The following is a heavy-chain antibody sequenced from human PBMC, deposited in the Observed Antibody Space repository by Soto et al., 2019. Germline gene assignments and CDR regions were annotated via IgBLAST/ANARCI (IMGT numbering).Heavy chain of an antibody. CDR2: IIPIYGAA. CDR3: ARGSYYYGSSGYFHYLDY. CDR1: GGTFSRYA. J-gene: IGHJ4*02. Sequence: ASVKVSCKASGGTFSRYAISWVRQAPGQGLEWMGGIIPIYGAANYAQKFQGRVTITAEESTSTAYMELSSLRSEDTAVYYCARGSYYYGSSGYFHYLDYWGQGTLVTVSS. V-gene: IGHV1-69*13. D-gene: IGHD3-22*01.